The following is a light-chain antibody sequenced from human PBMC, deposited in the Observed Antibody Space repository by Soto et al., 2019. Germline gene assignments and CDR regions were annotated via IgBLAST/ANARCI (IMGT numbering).Light chain of an antibody. CDR3: SSYTSTDTYV. J-gene: IGLJ1*01. CDR1: ASDVGGYNF. Sequence: QPVLTQPASVSGSPGQSITISCTGTASDVGGYNFVSWYQQHPANAPKLMIYEVSHRPPWVSYRFSGSKSANTAFLTISGLQAEDEADYYCSSYTSTDTYVFGTGTKVTVL. CDR2: EVS. V-gene: IGLV2-14*01.